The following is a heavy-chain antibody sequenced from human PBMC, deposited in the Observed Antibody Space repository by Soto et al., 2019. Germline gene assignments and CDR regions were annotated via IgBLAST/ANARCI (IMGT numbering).Heavy chain of an antibody. CDR2: IIPIFGTP. Sequence: ASVKVSCKASGGTFSNYAFSWVRQAPGQGPEWMGGIIPIFGTPNYAQEFQARLTITADESTSTAYMELSSLRSEDTAVYYCARGGDMEAAVAKSEEYYGMDFWGQGTTVTVSS. J-gene: IGHJ6*02. CDR3: ARGGDMEAAVAKSEEYYGMDF. V-gene: IGHV1-69*13. CDR1: GGTFSNYA. D-gene: IGHD6-13*01.